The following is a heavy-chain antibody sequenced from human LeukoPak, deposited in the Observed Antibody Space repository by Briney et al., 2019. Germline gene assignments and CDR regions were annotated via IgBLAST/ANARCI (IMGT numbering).Heavy chain of an antibody. CDR3: AKGRGAFDI. CDR2: IDSDGSFT. Sequence: SGGSLRLSCAASGFTFSSHWIDWVRHAPGKGLVWVSRIDSDGSFTSYADSVKGRFSISRDNSKNTLYLQMNSLRAEDTAVYYCAKGRGAFDIWGQGTMVTVSS. CDR1: GFTFSSHW. V-gene: IGHV3-74*01. D-gene: IGHD3-10*01. J-gene: IGHJ3*02.